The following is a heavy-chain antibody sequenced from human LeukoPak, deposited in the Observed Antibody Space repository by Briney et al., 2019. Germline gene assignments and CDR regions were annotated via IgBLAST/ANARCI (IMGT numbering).Heavy chain of an antibody. V-gene: IGHV4-39*01. Sequence: SETLSLTCTVSGASTSSSDYYWGWIRQPPGKGLEWIGSIYYSGNTYYNPSLKSRVTIFVDTSKNQFSLKLSSVTAADTAVYYCARHHRQWLPPNWFDPWGQGTLVTVSS. D-gene: IGHD6-19*01. CDR2: IYYSGNT. CDR3: ARHHRQWLPPNWFDP. J-gene: IGHJ5*02. CDR1: GASTSSSDYY.